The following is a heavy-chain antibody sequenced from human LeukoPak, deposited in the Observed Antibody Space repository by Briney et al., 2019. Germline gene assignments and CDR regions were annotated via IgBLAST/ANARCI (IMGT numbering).Heavy chain of an antibody. CDR3: AGRDY. Sequence: PSETLSLTCTVSGGSISSYYWSWIRQPAGKGLEWIGVIYTSGSTSYNPSLKSRVTISVDKSKNQFSLNLRSVTAADTAVYYCAGRDYWGQGTLVTVS. V-gene: IGHV4-4*07. CDR2: IYTSGST. D-gene: IGHD1-26*01. CDR1: GGSISSYY. J-gene: IGHJ4*02.